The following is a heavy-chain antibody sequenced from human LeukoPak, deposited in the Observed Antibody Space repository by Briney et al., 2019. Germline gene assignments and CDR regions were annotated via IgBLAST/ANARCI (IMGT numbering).Heavy chain of an antibody. V-gene: IGHV3-21*01. Sequence: GGSLRLSCAASAFTFSSYSMNWVRQAPGKGLEWVSSISSSSSYIYYADSVKGRFTISRDNAKNSLYLQMNSLRAEHTAVYYCAELGITMIGGVWGKGTTVTISS. CDR2: ISSSSSYI. CDR1: AFTFSSYS. J-gene: IGHJ6*04. CDR3: AELGITMIGGV. D-gene: IGHD3-10*02.